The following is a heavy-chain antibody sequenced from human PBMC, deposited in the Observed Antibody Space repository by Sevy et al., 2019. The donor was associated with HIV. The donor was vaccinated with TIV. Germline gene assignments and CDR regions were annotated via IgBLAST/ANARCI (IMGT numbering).Heavy chain of an antibody. CDR3: AKDKGDSNIHYYYYGIDV. Sequence: GGSLRLSCLASGFTFNNYAMSWVRQAPGKGLEWVSLISGSGGNTYYADSVKGRCSISRDNSKNTPYLQVNSLRAEDTAVYYCAKDKGDSNIHYYYYGIDVWGQGATVTVSS. V-gene: IGHV3-23*01. CDR2: ISGSGGNT. D-gene: IGHD2-21*02. J-gene: IGHJ6*02. CDR1: GFTFNNYA.